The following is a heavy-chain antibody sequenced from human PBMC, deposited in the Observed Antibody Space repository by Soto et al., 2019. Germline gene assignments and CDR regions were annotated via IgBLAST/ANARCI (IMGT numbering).Heavy chain of an antibody. CDR3: ARRSSGWYFDY. J-gene: IGHJ4*02. D-gene: IGHD6-19*01. CDR2: ISGSGGST. CDR1: GFTFSSYA. Sequence: PGGSLRLSCAASGFTFSSYAMNWVRQAPGKGLEWVSVISGSGGSTYYADSVKGRFTISRDNSKNTLYLQMNSLRAEDTAVYYCARRSSGWYFDYWGQGTLVTGSS. V-gene: IGHV3-23*01.